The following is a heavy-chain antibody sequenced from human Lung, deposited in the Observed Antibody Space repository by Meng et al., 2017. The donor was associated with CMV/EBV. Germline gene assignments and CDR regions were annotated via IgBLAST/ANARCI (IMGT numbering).Heavy chain of an antibody. CDR2: IYYSGST. Sequence: SXTXSLXCTVSGGSISSSSYYWGWIRQPPGKGLEWIGSIYYSGSTYYNPSLKSRVTISVDTSKNQFSLKLSSVTAADTAVYYCARQRPVLDAFDIGGQGTXV. V-gene: IGHV4-39*01. J-gene: IGHJ3*02. D-gene: IGHD3-3*01. CDR3: ARQRPVLDAFDI. CDR1: GGSISSSSYY.